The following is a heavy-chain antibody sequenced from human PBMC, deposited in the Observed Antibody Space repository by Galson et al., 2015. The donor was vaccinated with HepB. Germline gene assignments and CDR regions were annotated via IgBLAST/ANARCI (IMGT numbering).Heavy chain of an antibody. CDR2: ISSGGFT. D-gene: IGHD3-16*02. CDR1: GFTFSSYS. CDR3: AKDKDYVWGGYRYPDWFDP. Sequence: SLRLSCAASGFTFSSYSMSWVRQAPGKGLQWVSGISSGGFTYYADSVKGRFTISRDNSKNTLYLQLNSLRAEDTAVYYCAKDKDYVWGGYRYPDWFDPWGQGTLVTVSS. V-gene: IGHV3-23*01. J-gene: IGHJ5*02.